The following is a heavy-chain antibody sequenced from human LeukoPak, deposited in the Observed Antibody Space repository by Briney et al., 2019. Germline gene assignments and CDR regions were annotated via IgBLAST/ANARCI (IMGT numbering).Heavy chain of an antibody. CDR3: ARASGWSAYYYMDV. CDR2: IYSGGST. Sequence: GGSLRLSCAASGFTVSSNYMSWVRQAPGKGLEWVSVIYSGGSTYYADSVKGRFTIFRDNSKNTLYLQMNSLGAEDTAVYYCARASGWSAYYYMDVLGKGTTVTVSS. D-gene: IGHD6-19*01. V-gene: IGHV3-53*01. J-gene: IGHJ6*03. CDR1: GFTVSSNY.